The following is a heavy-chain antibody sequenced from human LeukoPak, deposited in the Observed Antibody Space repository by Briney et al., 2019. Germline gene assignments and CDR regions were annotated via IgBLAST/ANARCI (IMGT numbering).Heavy chain of an antibody. Sequence: GGSLRLSCTASGFTFCDYAMSWVRQAPGKGLEWVGFIRSKAYGGTTEYAASVKGRFTISRDDSKSIAYLQMNSLKTEDTAVYYCTSYYYGSGYNWFDPWGQGTLVTVSS. D-gene: IGHD3-10*01. CDR2: IRSKAYGGTT. V-gene: IGHV3-49*04. J-gene: IGHJ5*02. CDR3: TSYYYGSGYNWFDP. CDR1: GFTFCDYA.